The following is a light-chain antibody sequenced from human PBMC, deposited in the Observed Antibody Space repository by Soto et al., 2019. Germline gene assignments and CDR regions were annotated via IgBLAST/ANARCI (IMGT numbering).Light chain of an antibody. J-gene: IGKJ4*01. CDR1: QDIRSD. Sequence: ASQMTQFPSSLSASVGDRVTITCRASQDIRSDLGWYQQRPGKAPNLLIYATSSLQSGVPSRFSGSGSGTDFTLTISSLQPEDFATYYCLQDYNYPLTFGGGTKVDIK. V-gene: IGKV1-6*01. CDR2: ATS. CDR3: LQDYNYPLT.